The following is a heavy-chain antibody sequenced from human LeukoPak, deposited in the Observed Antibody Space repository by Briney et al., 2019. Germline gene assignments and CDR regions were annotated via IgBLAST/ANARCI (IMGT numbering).Heavy chain of an antibody. D-gene: IGHD2-21*02. Sequence: PSETLSLTCTVSGGSISSSSYNWGWMRQPPGKGLEWIGNIYYSGSTYYNPSLRSRVTISVDTSKNQFSLKLRSVTAADTAVYYCARLPRFTYCGGDCYSGLFDYWGQGTLVTVSS. J-gene: IGHJ4*02. CDR1: GGSISSSSYN. CDR3: ARLPRFTYCGGDCYSGLFDY. V-gene: IGHV4-39*01. CDR2: IYYSGST.